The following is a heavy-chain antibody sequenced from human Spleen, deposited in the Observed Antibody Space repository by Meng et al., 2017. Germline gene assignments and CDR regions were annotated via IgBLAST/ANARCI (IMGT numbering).Heavy chain of an antibody. Sequence: GSLRLSCTVSGGSISSYYWSWIRQPPGKGLEWIGYIYYSGSTNYNPSLKSRVTISVDTSKNQFSLKLSSVTAADTAVYYCARDNSGVVSPWGQGTLVTVSS. D-gene: IGHD3-22*01. CDR2: IYYSGST. CDR1: GGSISSYY. CDR3: ARDNSGVVSP. J-gene: IGHJ5*02. V-gene: IGHV4-59*01.